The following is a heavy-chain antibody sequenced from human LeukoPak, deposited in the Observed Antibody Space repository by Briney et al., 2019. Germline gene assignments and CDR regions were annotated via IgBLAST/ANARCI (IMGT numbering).Heavy chain of an antibody. J-gene: IGHJ4*02. CDR2: IYHSGST. CDR3: ARGYYDSSGYSKFDY. Sequence: SETLSLTCTLSGGSISTYYWSWIRQPPGKGLEWIGYIYHSGSTNYNPSLKSRVTISVDTSKNQFSLKLSSVTAADTAVYYCARGYYDSSGYSKFDYWGQGTLVTVSS. CDR1: GGSISTYY. V-gene: IGHV4-59*01. D-gene: IGHD3-22*01.